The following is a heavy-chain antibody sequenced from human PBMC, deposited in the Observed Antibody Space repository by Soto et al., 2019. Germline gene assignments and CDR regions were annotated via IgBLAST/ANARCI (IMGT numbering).Heavy chain of an antibody. CDR1: GYTFTSYY. CDR3: ARAPPRYYYDSRSNWFDP. J-gene: IGHJ5*02. V-gene: IGHV1-46*01. Sequence: GASVKVSCKASGYTFTSYYMHWVLQAPGQGLEWMGIINPSGGSTSYAQKFQGRVTMTRDTSTSTVYMELSSLRSEDTAVYYCARAPPRYYYDSRSNWFDPWGQGTLVTVSS. D-gene: IGHD3-22*01. CDR2: INPSGGST.